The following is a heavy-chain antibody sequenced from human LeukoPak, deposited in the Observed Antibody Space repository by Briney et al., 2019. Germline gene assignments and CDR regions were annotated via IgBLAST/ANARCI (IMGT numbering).Heavy chain of an antibody. V-gene: IGHV1-8*01. CDR1: GYTFTTHD. CDR2: MSPNSGDT. D-gene: IGHD7-27*01. J-gene: IGHJ4*02. CDR3: VRTPPNWGFDY. Sequence: ASMKVSCKASGYTFTTHDINWVRQATGQGLEWLGWMSPNSGDTGYAQKSQGRVTMTSDSSISTAYMELSSLRSEDTAIYYCVRTPPNWGFDYWGQGTLVTVSS.